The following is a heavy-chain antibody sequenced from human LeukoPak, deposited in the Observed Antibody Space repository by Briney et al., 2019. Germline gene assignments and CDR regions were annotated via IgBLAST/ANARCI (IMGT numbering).Heavy chain of an antibody. CDR1: GFTVSSNY. D-gene: IGHD3-10*01. Sequence: PGGSLRLSCAASGFTVSSNYMSWVRQAPGKGLEWVSVIYSGGSTYYADSVKGRFTISRDNSKNTLYLQMNSLRAEDTAVYYCARDVNYGSGSSGGGWFDPWGQGTLVTVSS. J-gene: IGHJ5*02. CDR3: ARDVNYGSGSSGGGWFDP. CDR2: IYSGGST. V-gene: IGHV3-66*01.